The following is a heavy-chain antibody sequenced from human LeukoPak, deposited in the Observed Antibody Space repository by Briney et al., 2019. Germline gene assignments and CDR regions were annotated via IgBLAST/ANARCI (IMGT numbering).Heavy chain of an antibody. V-gene: IGHV1-18*01. Sequence: ASVKVSCKASGYTFTNYYMHWVRQAPGQGLEWMGWISAYNGNTNYAQKLQGRVTMTTDTSTSTAYMELRSLRSDDTAVYYCAREGSYDFWSGYYPFDYWGQGTLVTVSS. D-gene: IGHD3-3*01. CDR1: GYTFTNYY. J-gene: IGHJ4*02. CDR2: ISAYNGNT. CDR3: AREGSYDFWSGYYPFDY.